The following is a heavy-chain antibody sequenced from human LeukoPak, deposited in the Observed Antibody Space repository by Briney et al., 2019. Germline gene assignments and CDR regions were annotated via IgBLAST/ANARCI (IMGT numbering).Heavy chain of an antibody. CDR3: ASRQYGGNSLDY. CDR1: GFTFSSYS. V-gene: IGHV3-21*01. Sequence: GGSLRLSCAASGFTFSSYSMNWVRQAPGKGLEWVSSISSSSSYIYYADSVKGRFTISRDNAKNSLYLQMNSLRAEDTAVYYCASRQYGGNSLDYWGQGTPVTVSS. J-gene: IGHJ4*02. CDR2: ISSSSSYI. D-gene: IGHD4-23*01.